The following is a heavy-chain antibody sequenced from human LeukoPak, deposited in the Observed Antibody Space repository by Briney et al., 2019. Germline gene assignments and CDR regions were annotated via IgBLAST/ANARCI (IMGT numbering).Heavy chain of an antibody. CDR3: AKATYSTSPGYYFDY. D-gene: IGHD6-13*01. CDR1: GFTFDDYA. CDR2: INWNSRTI. J-gene: IGHJ4*02. V-gene: IGHV3-9*01. Sequence: PGGSLRLPCVASGFTFDDYAMHWVRQVPGKGLEWVSSINWNSRTIAYADSVKGRFTISRDNAKNSLYLQMNSLRVEDTALYFCAKATYSTSPGYYFDYWGQGTLVTVSS.